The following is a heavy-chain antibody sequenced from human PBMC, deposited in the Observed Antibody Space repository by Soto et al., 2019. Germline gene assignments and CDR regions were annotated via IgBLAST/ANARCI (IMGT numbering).Heavy chain of an antibody. V-gene: IGHV3-23*01. Sequence: EVELLESGGGLVQPGGSLRLSCAASGFTFDNFAMNWVRQAPGKGLEWVSAIKGGGNTYYADSVKGRLTISRDNSNYILYLHMNNLRAEDTAVYYCARDRGSVLLIDYWGQGTLVTVYS. CDR3: ARDRGSVLLIDY. CDR2: IKGGGNT. D-gene: IGHD3-10*01. CDR1: GFTFDNFA. J-gene: IGHJ4*02.